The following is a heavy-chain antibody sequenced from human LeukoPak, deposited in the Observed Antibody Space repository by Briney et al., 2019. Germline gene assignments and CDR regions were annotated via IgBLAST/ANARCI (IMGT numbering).Heavy chain of an antibody. D-gene: IGHD3-10*01. CDR3: ARAVLLWFGELLIYYFDY. CDR1: GYTFTSYG. Sequence: ASVKVSCKASGYTFTSYGISWVRQAPGQGLEWMGWISAYNGNTNYAQKLQGRVTMTTDTSTSTAYMKLRSLRSDDTAVYYCARAVLLWFGELLIYYFDYWGQGTLVTVSS. V-gene: IGHV1-18*04. CDR2: ISAYNGNT. J-gene: IGHJ4*02.